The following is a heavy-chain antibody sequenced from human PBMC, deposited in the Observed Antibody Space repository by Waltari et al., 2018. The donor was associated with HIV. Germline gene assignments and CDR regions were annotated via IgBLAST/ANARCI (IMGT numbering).Heavy chain of an antibody. CDR3: AKAVMETAVSSPVDC. CDR2: ISGSGGTT. V-gene: IGHV3-23*04. J-gene: IGHJ4*02. CDR1: GFTFNNFA. D-gene: IGHD5-18*01. Sequence: EVQLVESGGGLVQPGGSLRISCTAPGFTFNNFAMGWVRQAPGKGLEWVSVISGSGGTTYYADSVKGRFTVSRDNFKNTVYLQMNSLRAGDTAIYYCAKAVMETAVSSPVDCWGQGALVTVSS.